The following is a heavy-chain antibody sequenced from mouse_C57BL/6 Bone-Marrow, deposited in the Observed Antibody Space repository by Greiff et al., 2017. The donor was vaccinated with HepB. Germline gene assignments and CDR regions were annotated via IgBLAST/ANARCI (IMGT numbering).Heavy chain of an antibody. Sequence: QVHVKQSGAELARPGASVKLSCKASGYTFTSYGISWVKQRTGQGLEWIGEIYPRSGNTYYNEKFKGKATLTADKSSSTAYMELRSLTSEDSAVYFCASPYYYGSSLDYWGQGTTLTVSS. J-gene: IGHJ2*01. D-gene: IGHD1-1*01. CDR3: ASPYYYGSSLDY. V-gene: IGHV1-81*01. CDR2: IYPRSGNT. CDR1: GYTFTSYG.